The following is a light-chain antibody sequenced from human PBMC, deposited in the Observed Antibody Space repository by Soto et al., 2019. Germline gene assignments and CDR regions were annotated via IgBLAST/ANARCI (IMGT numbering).Light chain of an antibody. J-gene: IGKJ3*01. V-gene: IGKV1-39*01. CDR1: QSISRY. CDR3: QQGYNGPFT. Sequence: EIQMTQSRSSRSASVGDRVTVTCRAGQSISRYLNWYQQRPGKAPNLLIYSASSLQTGAPSRFSGSGSGTDFTLTITNLQPEDFATYYCQQGYNGPFTFGPGTKVDI. CDR2: SAS.